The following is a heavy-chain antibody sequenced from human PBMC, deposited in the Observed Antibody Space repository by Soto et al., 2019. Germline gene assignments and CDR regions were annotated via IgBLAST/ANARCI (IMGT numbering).Heavy chain of an antibody. J-gene: IGHJ4*02. CDR2: ISAYNGNT. CDR1: GYTFTSYG. D-gene: IGHD3-22*01. V-gene: IGHV1-18*01. Sequence: ASVKVSCKASGYTFTSYGISWVRQAPGQGLEWMGWISAYNGNTNYAQKFQGRVTITRDTSASTAYMELSSLRSEDTAVYYCARINYYDSSGYHYYFDYWGQGTLVTVSS. CDR3: ARINYYDSSGYHYYFDY.